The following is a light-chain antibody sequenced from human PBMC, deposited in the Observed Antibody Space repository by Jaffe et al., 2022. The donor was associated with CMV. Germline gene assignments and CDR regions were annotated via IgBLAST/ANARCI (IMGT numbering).Light chain of an antibody. CDR1: SNNVGNQG. V-gene: IGLV10-54*01. Sequence: QAGLTQPPSVSKALRQTATLTCTGNSNNVGNQGAAWLQHHQGHPPKLLSYRNNNRPSGISERLSASRSGNTASLTITGLQPEDEADYYCSAYDSSLSAWVFGGGTKLTVL. CDR2: RNN. CDR3: SAYDSSLSAWV. J-gene: IGLJ3*02.